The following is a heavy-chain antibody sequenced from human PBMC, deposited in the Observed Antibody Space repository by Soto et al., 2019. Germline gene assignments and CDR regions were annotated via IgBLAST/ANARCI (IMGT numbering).Heavy chain of an antibody. J-gene: IGHJ4*02. CDR3: ARNLLGGSGLYY. V-gene: IGHV4-31*03. D-gene: IGHD3-3*01. CDR1: VGSISSGGYY. Sequence: QVQLQESGPGLVKPSQTLSLTCTFSVGSISSGGYYWSWIRQHPGKGLGWIGYIYYSGSTYYNPSLKSRVTISVDTSKNQFSLKLSSVTAADTAVYYCARNLLGGSGLYYWGQGTLVTVSS. CDR2: IYYSGST.